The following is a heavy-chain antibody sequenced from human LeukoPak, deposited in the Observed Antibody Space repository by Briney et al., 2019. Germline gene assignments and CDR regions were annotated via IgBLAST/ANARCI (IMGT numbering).Heavy chain of an antibody. CDR3: ARGLRGWLVSNYFDY. D-gene: IGHD6-19*01. Sequence: PSETLSLTCTVSGGSISSGSYYWSWIRQPAGKGLEWIGEINHSGSTNYNPSLKSRVTISVDTSKNQFSLKLSSVTAADTAVYYCARGLRGWLVSNYFDYWGQGTLVTVSS. CDR2: INHSGST. CDR1: GGSISSGSYY. V-gene: IGHV4-61*10. J-gene: IGHJ4*02.